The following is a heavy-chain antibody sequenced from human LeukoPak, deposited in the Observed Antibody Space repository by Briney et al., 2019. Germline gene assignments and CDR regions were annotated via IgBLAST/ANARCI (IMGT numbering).Heavy chain of an antibody. J-gene: IGHJ4*02. Sequence: GGSLRLSCAASGFTFSSYAMHWVRQAPGKGLEYVSAISSNGGSTYYANSVKGRFTISRDNSKNTLYLQMGSLRAEDMAVYYCARAMLRDGYLPEVGDAPLDYWGQGTLVTVSS. CDR2: ISSNGGST. D-gene: IGHD5-24*01. V-gene: IGHV3-64*01. CDR3: ARAMLRDGYLPEVGDAPLDY. CDR1: GFTFSSYA.